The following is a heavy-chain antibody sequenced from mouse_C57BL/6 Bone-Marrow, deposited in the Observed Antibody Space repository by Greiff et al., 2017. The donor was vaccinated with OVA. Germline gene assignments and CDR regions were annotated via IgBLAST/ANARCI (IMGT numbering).Heavy chain of an antibody. J-gene: IGHJ1*03. CDR2: IRSKSSNYAT. D-gene: IGHD1-1*01. CDR1: GFTFNTYA. CDR3: VRRAYGSGCGCFDV. Sequence: EVHLVESGGGLVQPKGSLKLSCAASGFTFNTYAMHWVRQAPGKGLEWVARIRSKSSNYATYYADSVKDRFTISRDDSQSMLYLQMNNLKTEDTAMYSCVRRAYGSGCGCFDVWGTGTTVTVSS. V-gene: IGHV10-3*01.